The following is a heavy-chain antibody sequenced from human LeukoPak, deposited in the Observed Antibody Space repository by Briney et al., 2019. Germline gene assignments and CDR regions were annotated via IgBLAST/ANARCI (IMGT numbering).Heavy chain of an antibody. J-gene: IGHJ4*02. Sequence: GGSLRLSCAASGFTFSSYGMHWVRQAPGKGLEWVAVIWYDGRNKYYAGSVKGRFTISRDNSKNTLYLQMNSLRAEDTAVYYCARDLMDIVVVPAAVYYFDYWGQGTLVTVSS. CDR3: ARDLMDIVVVPAAVYYFDY. CDR2: IWYDGRNK. D-gene: IGHD2-2*03. V-gene: IGHV3-33*08. CDR1: GFTFSSYG.